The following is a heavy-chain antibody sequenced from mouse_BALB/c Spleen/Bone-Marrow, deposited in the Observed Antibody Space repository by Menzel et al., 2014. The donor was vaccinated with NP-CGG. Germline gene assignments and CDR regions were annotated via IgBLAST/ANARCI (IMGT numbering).Heavy chain of an antibody. CDR2: ISNGGGST. J-gene: IGHJ3*01. CDR1: GFTFSSYT. V-gene: IGHV5-12-2*01. Sequence: EVKLLESGGGLVQPGGSLKLSCAASGFTFSSYTMSWVRQTPAKRLEWVAYISNGGGSTYYPDTVKGRFTISRDNAKNPLYLQMSSLKSEDTARYYGARRAGAYWGQGTLVTVSA. CDR3: ARRAGAY. D-gene: IGHD3-3*01.